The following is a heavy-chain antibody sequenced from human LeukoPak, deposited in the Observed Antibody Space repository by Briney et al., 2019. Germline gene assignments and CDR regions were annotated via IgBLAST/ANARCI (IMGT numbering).Heavy chain of an antibody. CDR2: IIPIFGTA. Sequence: SSVTVSCNASGRSFSSYAIRWVRQVPGQGLEWMGGIIPIFGTANYAQKFQGRVTITADESTSTAYMELSSLRSEDTAVYYCARADILTGYNFDYWGQGTLVTVSS. CDR1: GRSFSSYA. J-gene: IGHJ4*02. V-gene: IGHV1-69*13. D-gene: IGHD3-9*01. CDR3: ARADILTGYNFDY.